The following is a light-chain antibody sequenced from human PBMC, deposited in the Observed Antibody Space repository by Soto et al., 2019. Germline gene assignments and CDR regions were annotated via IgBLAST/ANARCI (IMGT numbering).Light chain of an antibody. CDR2: DAT. Sequence: ETILTQSPATLSLSPGESATLSCRASQSVNNFLAWYQQKPGQAPRLLIYDATKRATGVPDKFRGSGSGTDFTLTITSLEPEDFAIYYCQQRSDWPPFTFGPGTKVDV. V-gene: IGKV3-11*01. CDR3: QQRSDWPPFT. CDR1: QSVNNF. J-gene: IGKJ3*01.